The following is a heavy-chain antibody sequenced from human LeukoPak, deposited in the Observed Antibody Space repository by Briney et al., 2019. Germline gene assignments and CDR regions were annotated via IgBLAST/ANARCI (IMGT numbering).Heavy chain of an antibody. CDR3: ARDSSCSGGTCYDT. CDR1: GGSISTGGNY. Sequence: SETLSLTCTVSGGSISTGGNYWSWIRQPPGKGLEWIAYIYYSGSANYDPSLKSRVTISIDTSKNQFSLKLTSVTAGDTAVYYCARDSSCSGGTCYDTWGQGTLVTVSS. J-gene: IGHJ5*02. CDR2: IYYSGSA. D-gene: IGHD2-15*01. V-gene: IGHV4-61*08.